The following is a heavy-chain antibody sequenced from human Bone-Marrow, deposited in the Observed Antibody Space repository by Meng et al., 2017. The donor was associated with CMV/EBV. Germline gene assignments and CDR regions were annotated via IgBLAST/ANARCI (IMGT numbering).Heavy chain of an antibody. J-gene: IGHJ4*02. Sequence: CAASGFTLSSYAMSWVRQAPGKGLGWVSAISGSGGYTYYADSVKGRFTISRDNSKNTLYLQMNSLRVEDTAVYYCARDRGPAAGIDYWGQGTLVTVAA. CDR2: ISGSGGYT. CDR1: GFTLSSYA. V-gene: IGHV3-23*01. D-gene: IGHD6-13*01. CDR3: ARDRGPAAGIDY.